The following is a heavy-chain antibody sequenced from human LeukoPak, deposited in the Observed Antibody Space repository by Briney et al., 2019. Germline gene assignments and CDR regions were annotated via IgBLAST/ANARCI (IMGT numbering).Heavy chain of an antibody. CDR2: IHYSGNT. Sequence: SETLSLTCTVSGGSISSYYWSWIRQPPGKGVEWIGYIHYSGNTNYNPSLKSRVTISADTPKNQFSLKLSSVTAADTAVYYCARGYCSGGSCPNFDYWGQGTLVTVSS. CDR1: GGSISSYY. D-gene: IGHD2-15*01. J-gene: IGHJ4*02. V-gene: IGHV4-59*01. CDR3: ARGYCSGGSCPNFDY.